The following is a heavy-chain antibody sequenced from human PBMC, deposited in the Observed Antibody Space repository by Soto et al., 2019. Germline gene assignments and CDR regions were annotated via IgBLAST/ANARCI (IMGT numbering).Heavy chain of an antibody. J-gene: IGHJ5*02. D-gene: IGHD6-13*01. V-gene: IGHV3-74*01. CDR1: GFTFSSYW. CDR2: INSDGSST. Sequence: GGSLRLSCAASGFTFSSYWMHWVRQAPGKGLVWVSRINSDGSSTSYADSVKGRFTISRDNAKNTLYLQMNSLRAEDTAVYYCAGRYSSSWYHDYWGQGTLVTVSSGKHPDTAVYYCARDPRQLATNWFDPWGQGTLVNVSS. CDR3: AGRYSSSWYHDYWGQGTLVTVSSGKHPDTAVYYCARDPRQLATNWFDP.